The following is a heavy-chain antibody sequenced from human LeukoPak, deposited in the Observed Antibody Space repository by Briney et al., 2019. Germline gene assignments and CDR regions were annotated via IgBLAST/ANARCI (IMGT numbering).Heavy chain of an antibody. CDR1: GGSISSNNYY. CDR3: ASGLLVGATLFDY. V-gene: IGHV4-39*07. D-gene: IGHD1-26*01. J-gene: IGHJ4*02. CDR2: IYHSGST. Sequence: SETLSLTCTVSGGSISSNNYYWGWIRQPPGKGLEWIGSIYHSGSTYYNPSLKSRVTISVDTSKNQISLKMSSVTAADTAVYYCASGLLVGATLFDYWGQGSLVTVSS.